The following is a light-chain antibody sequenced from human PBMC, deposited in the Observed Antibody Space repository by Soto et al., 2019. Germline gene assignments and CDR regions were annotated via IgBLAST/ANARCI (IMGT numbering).Light chain of an antibody. CDR2: GAS. Sequence: DIQMTQSPPSLFASVGDRVTITCRASQKINSQLNWYQQKPGKAPKLLIYGASTLQSGVPSRFSGRESGTDFILTISSLQREDFASYYCQQTYSLPRTFGQGTKADIK. CDR3: QQTYSLPRT. J-gene: IGKJ1*01. CDR1: QKINSQ. V-gene: IGKV1-39*01.